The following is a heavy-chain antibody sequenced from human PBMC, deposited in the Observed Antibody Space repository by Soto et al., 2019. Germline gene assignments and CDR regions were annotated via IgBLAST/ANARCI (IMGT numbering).Heavy chain of an antibody. CDR1: GFTFSRFS. D-gene: IGHD1-1*01. V-gene: IGHV3-30-3*01. Sequence: GGSLRLSCVASGFTFSRFSMHWARQAPGKGLEWVAVVSHDGSTTYYADSARGRFTISRDISKNTLYLEMNSLRPEDTAVYYCGRDGTNGPNDVDYWGQGTPVTVSS. CDR3: GRDGTNGPNDVDY. CDR2: VSHDGSTT. J-gene: IGHJ4*02.